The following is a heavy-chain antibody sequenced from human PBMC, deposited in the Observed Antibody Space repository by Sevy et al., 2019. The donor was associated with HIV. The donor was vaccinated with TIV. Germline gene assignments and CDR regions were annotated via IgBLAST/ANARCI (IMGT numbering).Heavy chain of an antibody. Sequence: GGSLRLSCAASGFTFSSYGMHWVRQAPGKGLEWVAVISYDGSNKYYADSVKGRFTISRDNSKKTLYLQMNSLRAEDTAVYYCASSSGTYESHNYYYYGMDVWGQGTTVTVSS. CDR1: GFTFSSYG. J-gene: IGHJ6*02. V-gene: IGHV3-30*03. D-gene: IGHD3-10*01. CDR2: ISYDGSNK. CDR3: ASSSGTYESHNYYYYGMDV.